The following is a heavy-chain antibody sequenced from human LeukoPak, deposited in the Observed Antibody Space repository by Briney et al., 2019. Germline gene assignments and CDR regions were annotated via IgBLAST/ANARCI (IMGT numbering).Heavy chain of an antibody. V-gene: IGHV3-30*02. CDR2: IRYDGSNK. D-gene: IGHD2-2*01. J-gene: IGHJ4*02. Sequence: PGGSLRLSCAASGFTFSSYGMHRVRQAPGKGLEWVAFIRYDGSNKYYADSVKGRFTISRDNSKNTLYLQMNSLRAEDTAVYYCAKIFLGYCSSTSCADYWGQGTLVTVSS. CDR3: AKIFLGYCSSTSCADY. CDR1: GFTFSSYG.